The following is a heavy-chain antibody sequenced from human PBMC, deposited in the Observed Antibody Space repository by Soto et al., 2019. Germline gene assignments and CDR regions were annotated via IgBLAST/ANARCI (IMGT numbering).Heavy chain of an antibody. CDR3: APSLGYCSGSSCPVVDL. CDR1: GYTFTSYA. Sequence: GASVKVSCKASGYTFTSYAMHWVRQAPGQGLEWMGRIITILGIANYAQKFQGRVTITANKSTSTAYMELSSLRSEDTAVYYCAPSLGYCSGSSCPVVDLWGRGTLGTGSS. D-gene: IGHD2-15*01. CDR2: IITILGIA. J-gene: IGHJ2*01. V-gene: IGHV1-69*04.